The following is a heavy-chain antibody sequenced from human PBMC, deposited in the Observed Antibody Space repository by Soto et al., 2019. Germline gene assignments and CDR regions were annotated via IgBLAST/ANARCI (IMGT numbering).Heavy chain of an antibody. CDR3: ARVMAVCSGGSCYSLDY. Sequence: QVQLQESGPGLVKPSQTLSLTCTVSGGSISSGGYYWSWIRQHPGKGLEWIGYIYYSGSTYYNPSLRCRVTISVDTSKNQFSLKLSSVTAADTAVYYCARVMAVCSGGSCYSLDYWGQGTLVTVSS. CDR2: IYYSGST. V-gene: IGHV4-31*03. CDR1: GGSISSGGYY. D-gene: IGHD2-15*01. J-gene: IGHJ4*02.